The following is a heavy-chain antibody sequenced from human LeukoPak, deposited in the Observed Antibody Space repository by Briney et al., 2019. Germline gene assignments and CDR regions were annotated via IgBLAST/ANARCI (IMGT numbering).Heavy chain of an antibody. Sequence: PGGSLRLSCAASGFTFSSYGMHWVRQAPGKGLEWVAVISYDGSNKYYADSVKGRFTISRDNSKNTLYLQMNSLRAEDTAVYYCAKEEVAAAGTPYFQHWGQGTLVTVS. CDR3: AKEEVAAAGTPYFQH. CDR2: ISYDGSNK. CDR1: GFTFSSYG. V-gene: IGHV3-30*18. J-gene: IGHJ1*01. D-gene: IGHD6-13*01.